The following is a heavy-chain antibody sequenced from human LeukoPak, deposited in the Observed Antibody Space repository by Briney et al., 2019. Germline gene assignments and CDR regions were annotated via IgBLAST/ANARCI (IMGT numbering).Heavy chain of an antibody. CDR2: FDPEDGEA. J-gene: IGHJ4*02. CDR3: ATAPPGFTFGAYDFDY. D-gene: IGHD5-12*01. Sequence: ASVKVSCKVSGYTLTELSMHWVRQAPGKGLEWMGGFDPEDGEAIYAQKFQGRVTMTEDTSTDTAYMELSSLRSEDTAAYYCATAPPGFTFGAYDFDYWGQGTLVTVSS. CDR1: GYTLTELS. V-gene: IGHV1-24*01.